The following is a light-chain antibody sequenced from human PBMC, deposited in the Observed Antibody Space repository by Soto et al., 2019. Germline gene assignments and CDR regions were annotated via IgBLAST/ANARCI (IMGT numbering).Light chain of an antibody. Sequence: QSVLTQPPSVSGAPGQRVTISCTGNNSNLGAGYDVHWYQQLPGAAPKLVIFGNRNRPSGVPERFSGSKSGTSASLAITGLQAEDEADYFCSSWSDSLSGWVFGGGTKLTVL. CDR2: GNR. J-gene: IGLJ3*02. CDR1: NSNLGAGYD. CDR3: SSWSDSLSGWV. V-gene: IGLV1-40*01.